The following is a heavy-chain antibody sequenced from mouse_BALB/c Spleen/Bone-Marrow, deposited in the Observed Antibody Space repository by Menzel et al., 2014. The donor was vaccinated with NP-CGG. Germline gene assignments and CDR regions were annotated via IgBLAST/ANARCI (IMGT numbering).Heavy chain of an antibody. J-gene: IGHJ1*01. CDR2: IRNKANGYTT. V-gene: IGHV7-3*02. CDR1: GFTFTDYY. D-gene: IGHD2-3*01. Sequence: EVKLVESGGGLVQPGGSLRLSCATSGFTFTDYYMSWVRQPPGKALEWLGFIRNKANGYTTEYSASVKGRFTISRDNSKSTLERQMKLLRTEDSGAYYYEGERRGGWNGYFDVWGAGTTVTVSS. CDR3: EGERRGGWNGYFDV.